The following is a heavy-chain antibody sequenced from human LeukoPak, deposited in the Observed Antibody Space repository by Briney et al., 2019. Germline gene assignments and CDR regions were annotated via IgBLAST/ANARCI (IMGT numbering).Heavy chain of an antibody. CDR1: GFTFSSYW. V-gene: IGHV3-7*01. CDR3: AGDREVGTGTTLRNNF. CDR2: IKQDGSEK. J-gene: IGHJ4*02. D-gene: IGHD1-14*01. Sequence: GGSLRLSCAASGFTFSSYWMSWVRQTPGKGLEWVANIKQDGSEKYYVDSVKGRFTISRDNAKNSLYLQMNSLRAEDTAVYYCAGDREVGTGTTLRNNFWGQGTLVTVSS.